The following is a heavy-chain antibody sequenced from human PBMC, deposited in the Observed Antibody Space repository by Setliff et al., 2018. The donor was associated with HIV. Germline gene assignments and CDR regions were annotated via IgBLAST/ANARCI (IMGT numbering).Heavy chain of an antibody. J-gene: IGHJ3*02. V-gene: IGHV1-69*10. CDR1: GGTFSSYA. D-gene: IGHD2-2*01. CDR3: ASTSSTKTLPDAFDI. CDR2: IIPILGIA. Sequence: SVKVSXKASGGTFSSYAISWVRQAPGQGLEWMGGIIPILGIANYAQKFQGRVTXTADKSTGTAYMELSSLRSEDTAVYYCASTSSTKTLPDAFDIWGQGTMVTVSS.